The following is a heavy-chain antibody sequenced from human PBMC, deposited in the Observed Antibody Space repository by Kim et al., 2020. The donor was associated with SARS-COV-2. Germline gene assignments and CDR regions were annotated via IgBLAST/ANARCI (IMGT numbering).Heavy chain of an antibody. CDR3: ASGSSSFESLYYYGMDV. J-gene: IGHJ6*02. CDR2: IIPIFGTA. V-gene: IGHV1-69*13. CDR1: GGTFSSYA. D-gene: IGHD6-6*01. Sequence: SVKVSCKASGGTFSSYAISWVRQAPGQGLEWMGGIIPIFGTANYAQKFQGRVTITADESTSTAYMELSSLRSEDTAVYYCASGSSSFESLYYYGMDVWGQGTTVTVSS.